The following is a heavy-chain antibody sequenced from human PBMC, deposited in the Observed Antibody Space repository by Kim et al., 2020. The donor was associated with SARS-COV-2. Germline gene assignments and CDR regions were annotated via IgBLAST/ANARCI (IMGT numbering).Heavy chain of an antibody. J-gene: IGHJ4*02. CDR3: AKHGGGLASSFDY. D-gene: IGHD2-15*01. CDR1: GVSISSSNYF. V-gene: IGHV4-39*01. CDR2: IDYSGSS. Sequence: SETLSLTCTVSGVSISSSNYFWGWIRQPPGKGREWIGSIDYSGSSFYNPSLKNRVTISEDTSKNQFYLKLTSVTAAETAIYYCAKHGGGLASSFDYWGQGSLVTVSS.